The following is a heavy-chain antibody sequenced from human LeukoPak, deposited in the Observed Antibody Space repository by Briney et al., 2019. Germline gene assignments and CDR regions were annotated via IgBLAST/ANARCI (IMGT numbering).Heavy chain of an antibody. CDR2: INHSGST. CDR1: GGSFSGYY. Sequence: PSETLSLTCAVYGGSFSGYYWSWIRQPPGKGLEWIGEINHSGSTNYNPSLKSRVTISVDTSKNQFSLKLSSVTAADTAVYYCATRYYYGSGCYNDYWGQGTLVTVSS. J-gene: IGHJ4*02. CDR3: ATRYYYGSGCYNDY. D-gene: IGHD3-10*01. V-gene: IGHV4-34*01.